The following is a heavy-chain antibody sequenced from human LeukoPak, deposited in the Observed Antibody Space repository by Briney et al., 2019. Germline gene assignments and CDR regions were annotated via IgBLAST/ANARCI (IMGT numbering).Heavy chain of an antibody. V-gene: IGHV4-34*01. CDR1: GGSFSDFY. CDR2: ISHSGGI. J-gene: IGHJ4*02. D-gene: IGHD3-3*01. CDR3: VRGYSEYWSD. Sequence: PSETLSLTRAAYGGSFSDFYWNWIRQPPGKGLEWIGQISHSGGINYNPSLQSRVTLSVDTSNNHFSLRLTPVTAADTAVYYCVRGYSEYWSDWGQGALVTVSS.